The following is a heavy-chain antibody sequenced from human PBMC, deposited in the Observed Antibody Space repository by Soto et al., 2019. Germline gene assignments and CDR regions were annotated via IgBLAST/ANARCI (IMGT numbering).Heavy chain of an antibody. CDR3: AKRASPANIDNWFDP. CDR2: IRGTGLNT. Sequence: VGSLRISCVGSGFVFKNFAINWVRQPPGKGLEWVSVIRGTGLNTYYAASVKGRFNISRDNSKNTVYLQMDSLKVEDTAVYYCAKRASPANIDNWFDPWGPGTQVTVSS. V-gene: IGHV3-23*01. CDR1: GFVFKNFA. J-gene: IGHJ5*02.